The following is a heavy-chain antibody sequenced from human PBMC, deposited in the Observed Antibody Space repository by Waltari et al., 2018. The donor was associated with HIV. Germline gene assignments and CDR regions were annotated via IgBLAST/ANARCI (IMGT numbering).Heavy chain of an antibody. V-gene: IGHV4-39*07. CDR3: ARVVISFNWFDP. CDR2: IYYSGST. J-gene: IGHJ5*02. CDR1: GGSISSSSYY. Sequence: QLQLQESGPGLVKPSETLSLTCTVSGGSISSSSYYWGWIRQPPGKGLEWIGSIYYSGSTYYNPSLKSRVTISVDTSKNQFSLKLSSVTAADTAVYYCARVVISFNWFDPWGQGTLVTVSS. D-gene: IGHD3-22*01.